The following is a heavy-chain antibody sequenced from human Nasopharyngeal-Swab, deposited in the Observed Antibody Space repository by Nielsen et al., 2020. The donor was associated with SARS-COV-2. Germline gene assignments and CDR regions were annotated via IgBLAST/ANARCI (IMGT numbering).Heavy chain of an antibody. Sequence: WIRQPPGKGLEWVSGISGSGGSTSYADSVKGRFTISRDNSKNTLYVQMNSLRAEDTAVYYCAKGGYCSSTSCKDFFDYWGQGTLVTAPQ. D-gene: IGHD2-2*01. CDR3: AKGGYCSSTSCKDFFDY. CDR2: ISGSGGST. J-gene: IGHJ4*02. V-gene: IGHV3-23*01.